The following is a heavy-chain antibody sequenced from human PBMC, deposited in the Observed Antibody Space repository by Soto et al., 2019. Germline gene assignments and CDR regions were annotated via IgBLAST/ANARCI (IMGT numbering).Heavy chain of an antibody. D-gene: IGHD6-6*01. J-gene: IGHJ5*02. Sequence: QVQLQESGPGLVKPSQPLSLTCTVSGGSISSGDYYWSWIRQPPGKGLEWIGYIYYSGSTHYNPSLKSRVTISVDTSKNQCSLKLSSVTAADTAVYYCARERPDGARLDPWGQGTLVTVSS. CDR1: GGSISSGDYY. CDR3: ARERPDGARLDP. CDR2: IYYSGST. V-gene: IGHV4-30-4*01.